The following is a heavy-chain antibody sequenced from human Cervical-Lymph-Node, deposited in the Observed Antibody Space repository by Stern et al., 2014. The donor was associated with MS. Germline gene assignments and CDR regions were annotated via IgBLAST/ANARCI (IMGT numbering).Heavy chain of an antibody. V-gene: IGHV1-24*01. CDR1: GYTLTELS. CDR2: FDPEDGET. J-gene: IGHJ4*02. Sequence: VQLVESGAEVKKPGASVKVSCKVSGYTLTELSMHWVRQAPVKGLEWMGGFDPEDGETIYAQKFQGRVTMTEDTSTDTAYMELSSLRSEDTAVYYCATNPGVWGSPQFDYWGQGTLVTVSS. D-gene: IGHD3-16*01. CDR3: ATNPGVWGSPQFDY.